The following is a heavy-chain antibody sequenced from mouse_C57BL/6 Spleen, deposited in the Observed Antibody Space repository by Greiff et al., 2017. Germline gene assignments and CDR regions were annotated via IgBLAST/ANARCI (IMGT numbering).Heavy chain of an antibody. CDR1: GFTFSSYA. V-gene: IGHV5-4*01. D-gene: IGHD2-10*02. CDR2: ISDGGSYT. J-gene: IGHJ4*01. CDR3: ARAWYGNLYYYAMDY. Sequence: EVHLVESGGGLVKPGGSLKLSCAASGFTFSSYAMSWVRQTPEKRLEWVATISDGGSYTYYPDNVKGRFTISRDNAKNNLYLQMSHLKSEDTAMYYCARAWYGNLYYYAMDYWGQGISVTVSS.